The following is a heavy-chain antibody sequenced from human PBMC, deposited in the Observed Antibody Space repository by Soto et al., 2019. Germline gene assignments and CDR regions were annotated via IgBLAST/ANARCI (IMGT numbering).Heavy chain of an antibody. Sequence: QVQLVESGGDVVQPGRSLRLSCAASGFTFSAYGMHWVRQAPGKGLEWVAVIWANGNTKDYLDSVKGRFSISRDNAKDTLYLQMNSLTAEDTAVYYCVTARGAAPFDNWGQGTLVNVSS. CDR3: VTARGAAPFDN. J-gene: IGHJ4*02. CDR2: IWANGNTK. CDR1: GFTFSAYG. D-gene: IGHD1-26*01. V-gene: IGHV3-33*01.